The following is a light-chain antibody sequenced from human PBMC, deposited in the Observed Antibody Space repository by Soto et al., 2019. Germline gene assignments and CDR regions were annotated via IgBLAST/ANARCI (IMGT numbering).Light chain of an antibody. CDR3: QAYDSSLSGYG. CDR1: SSNIGAGYD. Sequence: QSVLTQPPSVSGAPGQRVTISCTGSSSNIGAGYDVHWYQQLPGTAPKLLIYGNSNRPSGVPDRFSGSKSGTSASLAITGLQAEDEADYYCQAYDSSLSGYGFGGVTKLTVL. V-gene: IGLV1-40*01. CDR2: GNS. J-gene: IGLJ3*02.